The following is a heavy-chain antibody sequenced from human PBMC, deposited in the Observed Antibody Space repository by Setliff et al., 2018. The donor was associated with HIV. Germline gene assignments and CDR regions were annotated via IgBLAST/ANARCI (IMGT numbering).Heavy chain of an antibody. V-gene: IGHV3-49*04. CDR1: GFTFNNYA. J-gene: IGHJ4*02. CDR3: ARGVPAVTGYHFDY. Sequence: QPGGSVRLSCTGSGFTFNNYAMSWVRQAPGKGLEWVGFIRGKAYGETADFAASLKGRFTISRDDSKSIAYLQMNSLKTEDTAVYYCARGVPAVTGYHFDYWGQGTLVTVSS. D-gene: IGHD6-19*01. CDR2: IRGKAYGETA.